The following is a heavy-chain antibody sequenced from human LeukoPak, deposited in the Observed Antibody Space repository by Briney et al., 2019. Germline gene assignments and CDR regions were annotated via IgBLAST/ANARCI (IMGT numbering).Heavy chain of an antibody. V-gene: IGHV3-23*01. CDR1: GFTFSSYA. CDR2: ISGSGGST. Sequence: GGSLRLSCVASGFTFSSYAMSWVRRAPGKGLEWVSVISGSGGSTYYADSVKGRFTFSRDNSKNTLHLQMNSLRAEDTAVYYCANLAVDYWGQGTLVTVSS. CDR3: ANLAVDY. J-gene: IGHJ4*02.